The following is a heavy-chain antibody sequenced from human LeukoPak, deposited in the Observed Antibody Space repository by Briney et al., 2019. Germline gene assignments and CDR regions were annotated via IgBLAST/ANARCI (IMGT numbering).Heavy chain of an antibody. CDR1: GHTFTGYY. CDR3: ASAPDYYYYMDV. Sequence: ASVKVSCKASGHTFTGYYMHWVRQAPGQGLEWMGWINPNSGSTNYAQKFQGRVTMTRDTSISTAYMELSRLRSDDTAVYYCASAPDYYYYMDVWGKGTTVTVSS. V-gene: IGHV1-2*02. CDR2: INPNSGST. J-gene: IGHJ6*03.